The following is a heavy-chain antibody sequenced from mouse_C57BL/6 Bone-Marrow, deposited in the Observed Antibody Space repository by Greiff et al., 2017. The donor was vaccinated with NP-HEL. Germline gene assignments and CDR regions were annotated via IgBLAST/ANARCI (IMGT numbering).Heavy chain of an antibody. CDR3: ARGGGPWFAY. D-gene: IGHD1-1*02. J-gene: IGHJ3*01. V-gene: IGHV1-26*01. CDR2: INPNNGGT. Sequence: EVQLQQSGPELVKPGASVKISCKASGYTFTDYYMNWVKQSHGKSLEWIGDINPNNGGTSYNQKFKGKATLTVDQSSSTAYMGLRSLTSEGSAVYYCARGGGPWFAYWGQGTLVTVSA. CDR1: GYTFTDYY.